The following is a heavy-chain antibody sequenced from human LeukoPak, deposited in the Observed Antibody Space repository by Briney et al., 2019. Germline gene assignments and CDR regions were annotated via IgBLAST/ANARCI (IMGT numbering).Heavy chain of an antibody. Sequence: SETLSLTCIVSGGSISSYYWSWIRQPPGKGLEWIGYIYTSGSTNYNPSLKSRVTISVDTSKNQFSLKLSSVTAADTAVYYCARHGSGYYLGDAFDIWGQGTMVTVSS. CDR2: IYTSGST. CDR1: GGSISSYY. CDR3: ARHGSGYYLGDAFDI. J-gene: IGHJ3*02. D-gene: IGHD3-22*01. V-gene: IGHV4-4*09.